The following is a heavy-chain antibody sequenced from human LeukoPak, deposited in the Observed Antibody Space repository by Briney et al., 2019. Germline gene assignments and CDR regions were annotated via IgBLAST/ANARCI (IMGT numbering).Heavy chain of an antibody. CDR1: GFTFSSYA. D-gene: IGHD2-15*01. J-gene: IGHJ4*02. CDR3: AKDLCSGGSCYVADY. Sequence: GGSLRLSCAASGFTFSSYAVSWVRQAPGKGLEGVSAISGSGGSTYYAASVKGRFTISRDNSKNTLYLQMNSLRAEDTAVYYCAKDLCSGGSCYVADYWGQGTLVTVSS. V-gene: IGHV3-23*01. CDR2: ISGSGGST.